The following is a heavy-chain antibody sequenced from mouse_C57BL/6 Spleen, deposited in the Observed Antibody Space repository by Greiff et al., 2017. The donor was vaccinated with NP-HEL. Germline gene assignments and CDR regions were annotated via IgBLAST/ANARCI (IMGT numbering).Heavy chain of an antibody. V-gene: IGHV1-47*01. J-gene: IGHJ2*01. CDR3: ARLELTGYYFDY. D-gene: IGHD4-1*01. CDR2: FHPYNDDT. CDR1: GYTFTTYP. Sequence: VMLVESGAELVKPGASVKMSCKASGYTFTTYPIEWMKQNHGKSLEWIGNFHPYNDDTKYNEKFKGKATLTVEKSSSTVYLELSRLTSDDSAVYYCARLELTGYYFDYWGQGTTLTVSS.